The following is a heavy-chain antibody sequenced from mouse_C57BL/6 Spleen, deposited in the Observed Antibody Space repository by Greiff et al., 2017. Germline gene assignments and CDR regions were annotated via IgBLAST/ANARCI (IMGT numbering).Heavy chain of an antibody. V-gene: IGHV3-6*01. D-gene: IGHD1-1*01. CDR3: ARRGTTVDFGG. J-gene: IGHJ2*01. CDR2: ISYDGSN. CDR1: GYSITSGYY. Sequence: ESGPGLVKPSQSLSLTCSVTGYSITSGYYWNWIRQFPGNKLEWMGYISYDGSNNYNPSLKNRISITRDTSKNQFFLKLNSVTTEDTATYYCARRGTTVDFGGWGQGTTLTVSS.